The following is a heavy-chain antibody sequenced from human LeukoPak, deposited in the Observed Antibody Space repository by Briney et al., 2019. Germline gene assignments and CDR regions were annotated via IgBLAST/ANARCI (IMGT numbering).Heavy chain of an antibody. V-gene: IGHV4-34*01. D-gene: IGHD1-26*01. CDR3: ARDSVYSGSSLDY. CDR2: INHSGST. Sequence: SETLSLTCAVYGGSFSGYYWSWIRQPPGKGLEWIGEINHSGSTNYKPSLKSRVTISVDTSKNQFSLKLSSVTAADTAVYYCARDSVYSGSSLDYWGQGTLVTVSS. J-gene: IGHJ4*02. CDR1: GGSFSGYY.